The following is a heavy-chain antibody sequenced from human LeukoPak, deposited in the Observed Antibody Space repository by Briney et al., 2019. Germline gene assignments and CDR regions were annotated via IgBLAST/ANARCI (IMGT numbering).Heavy chain of an antibody. CDR2: IWYDGSNK. J-gene: IGHJ5*02. CDR3: AKEVTVYPGQGWFDP. D-gene: IGHD2-8*01. CDR1: GFTFSSYG. V-gene: IGHV3-33*06. Sequence: QTGGSLRLSCAASGFTFSSYGMHWVRQAPGKGLEWVAVIWYDGSNKYYADSVKGRFTISRDNSKNTLYLQMNSLRAEDTAVYYCAKEVTVYPGQGWFDPWGQGTLVTVSS.